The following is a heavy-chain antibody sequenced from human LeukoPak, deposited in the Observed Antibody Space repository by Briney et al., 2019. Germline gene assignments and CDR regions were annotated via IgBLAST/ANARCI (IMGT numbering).Heavy chain of an antibody. Sequence: ASVKVSCKASGYTFTGYYMHWVRQAPGQGLEWMGWINPNSGGTNYAQKFQGRVTMTRDTSISTAYMELSRLRSDDTVAYYCARAGVGYQTYYYYYGMDVWGQGTTVTVSS. CDR3: ARAGVGYQTYYYYYGMDV. CDR1: GYTFTGYY. J-gene: IGHJ6*02. D-gene: IGHD2-2*01. CDR2: INPNSGGT. V-gene: IGHV1-2*02.